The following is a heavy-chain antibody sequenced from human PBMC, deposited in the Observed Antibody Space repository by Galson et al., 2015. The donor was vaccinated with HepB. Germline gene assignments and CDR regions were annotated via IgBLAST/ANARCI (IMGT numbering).Heavy chain of an antibody. CDR1: GYMFFTYP. CDR3: ARVPNIFSGRGPVDH. Sequence: SVKVSCKASGYMFFTYPIIWVRQAPGQGLEWLGWINTSNKSPTYAHGFTRRFVFSLDMSVSTAYLQINSLQPYDSAVYYCARVPNIFSGRGPVDHWGQGTLVTVSS. D-gene: IGHD3-9*01. CDR2: INTSNKSP. J-gene: IGHJ4*02. V-gene: IGHV7-4-1*02.